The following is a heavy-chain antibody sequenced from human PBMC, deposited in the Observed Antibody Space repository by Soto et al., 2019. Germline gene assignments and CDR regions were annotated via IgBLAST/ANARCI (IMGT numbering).Heavy chain of an antibody. V-gene: IGHV1-3*01. CDR2: INAGNGNT. J-gene: IGHJ4*02. Sequence: GASVKVSCKASGYTFTSYAMHWVRQAPGQRLEWMGWINAGNGNTKYSQKFQGRVTITRDTYASTAYMELSSLRSEDTAVYYCARVYYDSSGSWPFDYWGQGTLVTVSS. CDR3: ARVYYDSSGSWPFDY. D-gene: IGHD3-22*01. CDR1: GYTFTSYA.